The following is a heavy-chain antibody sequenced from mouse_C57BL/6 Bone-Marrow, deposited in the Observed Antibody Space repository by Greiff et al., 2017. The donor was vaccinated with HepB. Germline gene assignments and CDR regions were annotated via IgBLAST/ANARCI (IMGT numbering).Heavy chain of an antibody. D-gene: IGHD6-1*01. CDR1: GYAFSSSW. CDR2: IYPGDGDT. Sequence: QVQLQQSGPELVKPGASVKISCKASGYAFSSSWMNWVKLRPGKGLEWIGRIYPGDGDTNYNGKFKGKATLTADKSSSTAYMQLSSLTSEDSAVYFCARAERQIYAMDYWGQGTSVTVSS. CDR3: ARAERQIYAMDY. V-gene: IGHV1-82*01. J-gene: IGHJ4*01.